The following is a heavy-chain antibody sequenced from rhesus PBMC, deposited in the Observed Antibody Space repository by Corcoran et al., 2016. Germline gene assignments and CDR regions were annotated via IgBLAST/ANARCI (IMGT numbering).Heavy chain of an antibody. CDR1: GLTFSSYG. V-gene: IGHV3S5*01. CDR2: INSGAGST. D-gene: IGHD5-36*01. CDR3: ASAQDIAGSRYFDY. Sequence: EVQLVETGGGLVQPGGSLKLSCAASGLTFSSYGMSWVRQAQGKGLEWVSDINSGAGSTYNADSVKGRFTISRDNSKNTLSLQMNSLRAEDTAVYYCASAQDIAGSRYFDYWGQGVLVTVSS. J-gene: IGHJ4*01.